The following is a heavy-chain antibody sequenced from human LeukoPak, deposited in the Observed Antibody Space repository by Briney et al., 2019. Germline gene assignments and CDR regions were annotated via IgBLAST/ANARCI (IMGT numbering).Heavy chain of an antibody. CDR2: ISWDGGST. D-gene: IGHD6-13*01. J-gene: IGHJ4*02. Sequence: GGSLRLSCAASGFTFDDYTMHWVRQAPGKGLEWVSLISWDGGSTYYADSVKGRFTISRDNAKNSLYLQMNSLRAEDTAVYYCARDLVYSSSWGFDYWGQGTLVTVSS. CDR3: ARDLVYSSSWGFDY. V-gene: IGHV3-43*01. CDR1: GFTFDDYT.